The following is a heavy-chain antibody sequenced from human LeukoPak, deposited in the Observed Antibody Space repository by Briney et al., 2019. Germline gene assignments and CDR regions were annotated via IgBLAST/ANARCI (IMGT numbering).Heavy chain of an antibody. V-gene: IGHV3-21*01. Sequence: GGSLRLSCAASGFTFSSYAMHWVRQAPGKGLEWVSSISSSSSYIYYADSVKGRFTISRDNAKNSLYLQMNSLRAEDTAVYYCARDPTSHLYLRDFDYWGQGTLVTVSS. J-gene: IGHJ4*02. D-gene: IGHD2-2*01. CDR1: GFTFSSYA. CDR2: ISSSSSYI. CDR3: ARDPTSHLYLRDFDY.